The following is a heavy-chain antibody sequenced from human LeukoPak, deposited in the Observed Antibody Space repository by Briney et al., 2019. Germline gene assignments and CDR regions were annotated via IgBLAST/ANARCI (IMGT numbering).Heavy chain of an antibody. J-gene: IGHJ4*02. CDR3: AREDYYDSSGYWDY. V-gene: IGHV1-46*01. CDR2: INPSGGST. D-gene: IGHD3-22*01. CDR1: GYTFTSYD. Sequence: ASVKVSCKASGYTFTSYDINWVRQATGQGLEWMGIINPSGGSTSYAQKFQGRVAMTRDMSTSTVYMELSSLRSEDTAVYYCAREDYYDSSGYWDYWGQGTLVTVSS.